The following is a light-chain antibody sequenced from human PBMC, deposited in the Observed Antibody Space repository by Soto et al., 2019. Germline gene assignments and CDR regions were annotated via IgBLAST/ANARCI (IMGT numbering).Light chain of an antibody. V-gene: IGKV3D-7*01. CDR2: GAS. Sequence: EIVMTQSPATLSLSPGERATLSCRASQSVSSSYVSCYQQKPGQSPRLLLYGASTRATGIPARFSGSGSGTDFTLTISSLQPDDLALYYCQQEYNLLYSFGQGTNLAIK. CDR1: QSVSSSY. J-gene: IGKJ2*01. CDR3: QQEYNLLYS.